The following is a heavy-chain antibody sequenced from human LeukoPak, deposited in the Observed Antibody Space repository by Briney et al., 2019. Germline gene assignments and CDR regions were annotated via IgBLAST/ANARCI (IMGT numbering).Heavy chain of an antibody. Sequence: ASVKVSCKASGYTFTSYYMHWVRQAPGQGPEWMGIINPSGGSTSYAQKFQGRVTMTRDTSTSTVYMELSSLRSEDTAVYYCAGGRVLLWFGEVYYYYGMDVWGKGTTVTVSS. V-gene: IGHV1-46*01. D-gene: IGHD3-10*01. CDR2: INPSGGST. J-gene: IGHJ6*04. CDR1: GYTFTSYY. CDR3: AGGRVLLWFGEVYYYYGMDV.